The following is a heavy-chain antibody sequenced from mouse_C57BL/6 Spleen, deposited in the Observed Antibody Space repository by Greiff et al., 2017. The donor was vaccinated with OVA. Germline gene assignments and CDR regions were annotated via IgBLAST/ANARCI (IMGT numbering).Heavy chain of an antibody. J-gene: IGHJ2*01. Sequence: DVQLQESGPGLVKPSQSLSLTCSVTGYSITSGYYWNWIRQFPGNKLEWMGYISYDGSNNYNPSLKNRISITRDTSKNQFFLKLNSVTTEDTATYYCARTGVVDYWGQGTTLTVSS. CDR2: ISYDGSN. CDR3: ARTGVVDY. D-gene: IGHD4-1*01. CDR1: GYSITSGYY. V-gene: IGHV3-6*01.